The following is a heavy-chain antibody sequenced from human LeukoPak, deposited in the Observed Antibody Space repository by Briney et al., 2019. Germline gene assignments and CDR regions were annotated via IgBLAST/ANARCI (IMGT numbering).Heavy chain of an antibody. V-gene: IGHV1-46*01. Sequence: ASVKVSCKASGYTFTSYYMHWVGQAPGQGSEWMGMINPSGGSTSYAQKFQGRVTMTRDTSTSTVYMELSSLRSEDTAVYYCALSSGYAPDDYRGQGTLVTVSS. CDR2: INPSGGST. D-gene: IGHD3-22*01. J-gene: IGHJ4*02. CDR3: ALSSGYAPDDY. CDR1: GYTFTSYY.